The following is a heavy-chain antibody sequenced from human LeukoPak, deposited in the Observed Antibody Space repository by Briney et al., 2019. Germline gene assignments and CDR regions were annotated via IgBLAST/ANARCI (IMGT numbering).Heavy chain of an antibody. J-gene: IGHJ3*02. Sequence: GGSLRLSCAPSGFALNTYWMHWVRQAPGKGLVWVSRINIDGSDSIYGDSVKGRFTFSRDNAKNTLFLQLSSLRADDTAVYYCARGGGDHAFDIWGQGTMDTVSS. CDR1: GFALNTYW. CDR2: INIDGSDS. V-gene: IGHV3-74*01. CDR3: ARGGGDHAFDI. D-gene: IGHD3-16*01.